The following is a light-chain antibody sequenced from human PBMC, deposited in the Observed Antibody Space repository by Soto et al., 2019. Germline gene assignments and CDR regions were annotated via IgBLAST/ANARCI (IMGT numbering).Light chain of an antibody. CDR2: EVS. CDR3: SSYVGNNNHHA. Sequence: QSALTQPPSASGSPGQSVTVSCTGTSSDVGFYDYVSWYQQHPGKAPKLIIYEVSKRPSGAPDRFSGSKSGNSASLTVSGLQAEDEADYYCSSYVGNNNHHAFGTGTKVTVL. J-gene: IGLJ1*01. CDR1: SSDVGFYDY. V-gene: IGLV2-8*01.